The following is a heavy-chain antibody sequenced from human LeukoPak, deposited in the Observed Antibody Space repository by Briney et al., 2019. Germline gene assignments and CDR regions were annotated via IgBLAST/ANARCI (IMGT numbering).Heavy chain of an antibody. CDR2: IDLSDSYT. CDR3: ARAFFDPYYYDSSGYSDY. Sequence: GESLKISCKGSGYSFTSYWIGWVRQMPGKGLEWMGRIDLSDSYTNYSPSFQGHVTISADKSISTTYLQWGSLKASDTAMYYCARAFFDPYYYDSSGYSDYWGQGTLVTVSS. J-gene: IGHJ4*02. CDR1: GYSFTSYW. D-gene: IGHD3-22*01. V-gene: IGHV5-10-1*01.